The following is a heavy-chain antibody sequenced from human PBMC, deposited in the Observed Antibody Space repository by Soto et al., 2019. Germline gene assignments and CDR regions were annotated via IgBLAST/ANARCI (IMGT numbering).Heavy chain of an antibody. CDR2: VYHTGRT. CDR1: GGSISSGDYY. V-gene: IGHV4-61*08. J-gene: IGHJ4*02. CDR3: ARDFAYFDS. Sequence: TLSLTCTVSGGSISSGDYYWSWIRQPPGKGLEWIGYVYHTGRTSYNPSLKSRVSISMDTSKNQFSLNLDSVTAADTAVYFCARDFAYFDSWGQGTLVTVSS. D-gene: IGHD3-3*01.